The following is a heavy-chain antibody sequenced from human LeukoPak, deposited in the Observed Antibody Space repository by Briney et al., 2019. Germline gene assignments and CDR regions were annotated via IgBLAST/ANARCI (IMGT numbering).Heavy chain of an antibody. CDR2: ITGSGDSA. D-gene: IGHD3-10*01. V-gene: IGHV3-23*01. J-gene: IGHJ4*02. CDR3: ARDPPGANDY. CDR1: GFTFSSYA. Sequence: GGSLRLSCAASGFTFSSYAMTWVRQAPGKGLEWVSAITGSGDSAYYSDSVKGRFTISRDNAKNSLYLQMNSLRAEDTAFYYCARDPPGANDYWGQGTQVTVSS.